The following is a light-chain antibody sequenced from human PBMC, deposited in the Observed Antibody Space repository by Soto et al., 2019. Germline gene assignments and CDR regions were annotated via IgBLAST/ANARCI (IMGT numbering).Light chain of an antibody. CDR1: QDISNY. V-gene: IGKV1-33*01. J-gene: IGKJ4*01. Sequence: DIKMNKSPSALSASVRDRVTITCQASQDISNYLNWYQQKPGKAPKLLIYDASNLETGVPSRFSGSGSGTDFTFTISSLQPEDIATYYFQQYDNLPLTFGGGTKVDIK. CDR3: QQYDNLPLT. CDR2: DAS.